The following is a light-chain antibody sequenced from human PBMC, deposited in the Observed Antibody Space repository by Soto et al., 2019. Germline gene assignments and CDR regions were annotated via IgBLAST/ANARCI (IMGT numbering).Light chain of an antibody. CDR2: KAS. CDR1: QSISTW. Sequence: DIQMTQSPSTLSASVGDRVIITCRASQSISTWLAWFQQKPGRAPNLLIYKASNLESGVPSRFSGSGSGTEFTLTISSVQPDDFATYYCQQYNSYPWTFGQGTKVEIK. J-gene: IGKJ1*01. CDR3: QQYNSYPWT. V-gene: IGKV1-5*03.